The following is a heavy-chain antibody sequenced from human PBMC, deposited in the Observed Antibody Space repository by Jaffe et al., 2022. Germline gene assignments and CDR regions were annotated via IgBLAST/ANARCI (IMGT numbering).Heavy chain of an antibody. Sequence: QVQLQESGPGLVKPSETLSLTCAVSGYSISSGYYWGWIRQPPGKGLEWIGSIYHSGSTYYNPSLKSRVTISVDTSKNQFSLKLSSVTAADTAVYYCARWASDYYDSSGYYSYFDYWGQGTLVTVSS. CDR3: ARWASDYYDSSGYYSYFDY. D-gene: IGHD3-22*01. V-gene: IGHV4-38-2*01. CDR2: IYHSGST. CDR1: GYSISSGYY. J-gene: IGHJ4*02.